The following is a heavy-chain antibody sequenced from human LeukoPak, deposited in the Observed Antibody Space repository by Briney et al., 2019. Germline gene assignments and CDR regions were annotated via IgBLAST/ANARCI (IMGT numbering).Heavy chain of an antibody. D-gene: IGHD6-19*01. CDR1: GIVFSNTA. CDR2: ISGGGERT. Sequence: GGSLRLSCAASGIVFSNTAMNWARQSPGRGLEGVSAISGGGERTFYADSVKGRFTISRDNSKNMLYLQMNNLRADDTAIYYCGKDGGQYSSGPEFDPRGQGALVTVSS. J-gene: IGHJ5*02. CDR3: GKDGGQYSSGPEFDP. V-gene: IGHV3-23*01.